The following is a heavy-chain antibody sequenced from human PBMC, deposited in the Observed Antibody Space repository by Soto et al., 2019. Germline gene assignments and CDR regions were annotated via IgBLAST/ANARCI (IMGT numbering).Heavy chain of an antibody. CDR2: ISGSGGST. CDR3: AKDVLAVAPPVGVYFDY. CDR1: GFTFSSYA. J-gene: IGHJ4*02. D-gene: IGHD6-19*01. V-gene: IGHV3-23*01. Sequence: EVQLLESGGGLVQPGGSLRLSCAASGFTFSSYAMSWVRQAPGKGLEWVSAISGSGGSTYYADSVKGRFTISRDNSKNTLYLQMNSLRAEDTAVYYCAKDVLAVAPPVGVYFDYWGQGTLVTVSS.